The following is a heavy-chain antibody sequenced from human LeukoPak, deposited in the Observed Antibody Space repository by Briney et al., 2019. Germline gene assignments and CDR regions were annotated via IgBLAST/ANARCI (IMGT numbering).Heavy chain of an antibody. CDR1: GGSFNTEY. J-gene: IGHJ1*01. Sequence: SETLSLTCTVSGGSFNTEYWSWIRQTPGEGLEWVGYIPNGGNTNYNPSLKSRLTISIDTSKNHFSLKLSSVTAADTPIYYCAPVSTRGSPGYHYFFASCGQATLVTVSS. D-gene: IGHD3-3*01. CDR3: APVSTRGSPGYHYFFAS. V-gene: IGHV4-59*01. CDR2: IPNGGNT.